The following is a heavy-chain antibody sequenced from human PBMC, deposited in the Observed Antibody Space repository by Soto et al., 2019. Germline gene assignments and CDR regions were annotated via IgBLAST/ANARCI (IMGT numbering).Heavy chain of an antibody. V-gene: IGHV1-2*04. CDR2: INPNSGGT. CDR1: GGSFSSYI. CDR3: ARSTFSYYDFWSGYYPTGDYYGMDV. J-gene: IGHJ6*02. D-gene: IGHD3-3*01. Sequence: GASVKVSCKASGGSFSSYIVSWVRQAPGQGLEWMGWINPNSGGTNYAQKFQGWVTMTRDTSISTAYMELSRLRSDDTAVYYCARSTFSYYDFWSGYYPTGDYYGMDVWGQGTTVTVSS.